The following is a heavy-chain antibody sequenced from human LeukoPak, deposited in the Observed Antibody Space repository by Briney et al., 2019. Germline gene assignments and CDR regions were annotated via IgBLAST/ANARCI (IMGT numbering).Heavy chain of an antibody. Sequence: QAGGSLRLSCAASGFTLSDSVMSWVRQAPGKGLEWASGIDRGGDNTYYGDSVKGRFIISRDIFANTLFLQMNSLRAEDTALYYCAKGSSGYFVDLWGQGTLVTVSS. J-gene: IGHJ5*02. CDR3: AKGSSGYFVDL. CDR1: GFTLSDSV. D-gene: IGHD3-22*01. CDR2: IDRGGDNT. V-gene: IGHV3-23*01.